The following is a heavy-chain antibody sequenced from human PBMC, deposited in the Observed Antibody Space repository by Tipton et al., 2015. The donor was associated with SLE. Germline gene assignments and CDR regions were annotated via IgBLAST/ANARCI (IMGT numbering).Heavy chain of an antibody. CDR3: ARDRDSGSALDVFDI. CDR1: GGSLTSGGYS. V-gene: IGHV4-30-2*06. Sequence: TLSLTCAVSGGSLTSGGYSWTWIRQSPGKGLEWIGYIYHSGTTYYNPSLESRVTMSIDMSKNQFSLNLSSVTAADTAVYYCARDRDSGSALDVFDIWGQGTVVTVSS. D-gene: IGHD1-26*01. CDR2: IYHSGTT. J-gene: IGHJ3*02.